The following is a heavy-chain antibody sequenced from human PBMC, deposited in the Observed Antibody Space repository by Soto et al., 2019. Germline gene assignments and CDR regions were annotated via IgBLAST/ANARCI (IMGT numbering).Heavy chain of an antibody. CDR1: VFSFAGYA. V-gene: IGHV3-23*01. Sequence: GSLRPSCAASVFSFAGYALTWVRLAPGKGLEWVASISGGGGSTYYTDSVKGRFSISRDNSNRVVYLQMGSLTAGDTAVYYCAKTETFNGYYNAFDYWGQGTRVTVSS. J-gene: IGHJ4*02. CDR3: AKTETFNGYYNAFDY. D-gene: IGHD3-9*01. CDR2: ISGGGGST.